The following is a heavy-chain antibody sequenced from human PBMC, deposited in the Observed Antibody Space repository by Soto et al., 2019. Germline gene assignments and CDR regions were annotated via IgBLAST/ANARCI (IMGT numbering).Heavy chain of an antibody. J-gene: IGHJ3*02. Sequence: QVQLQQWGAGLLKPSETLSLTCAVYGGSFSGYYWSWIRQPPGKGLEWIGEINHSGSTNYNPSLKSRVTISVDTSKNQFSLKLSSVTAADTAVYYCARGTQGDIVVVPAANEGAFDIWGQGTMVTVSS. V-gene: IGHV4-34*01. D-gene: IGHD2-2*01. CDR3: ARGTQGDIVVVPAANEGAFDI. CDR2: INHSGST. CDR1: GGSFSGYY.